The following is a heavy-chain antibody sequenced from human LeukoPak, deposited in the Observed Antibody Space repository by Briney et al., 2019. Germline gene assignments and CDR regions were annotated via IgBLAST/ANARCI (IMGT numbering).Heavy chain of an antibody. Sequence: GGSLRLSCAASGFTFSSYAMSWVRQAPRNGLEWVSAISGSGGSTYYADSVKGRFTISRDNSKNTLYLQMNSLRAEDTAVYYCAKDITHYYGSGSPNDYWGQGTLVTVSS. D-gene: IGHD3-10*01. CDR2: ISGSGGST. J-gene: IGHJ4*02. CDR1: GFTFSSYA. V-gene: IGHV3-23*01. CDR3: AKDITHYYGSGSPNDY.